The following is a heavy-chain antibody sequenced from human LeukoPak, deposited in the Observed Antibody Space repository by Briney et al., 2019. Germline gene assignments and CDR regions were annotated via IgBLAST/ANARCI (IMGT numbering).Heavy chain of an antibody. J-gene: IGHJ3*01. Sequence: GGSLRLSCAVSGFTFSSYAMHCVRQAPGRGLECGAVISYDGSNKYYADSVKGRFTISRDNSKNTLYLQMNSLRAGDTAIYYCVKELDYYGSTEEYYGGVDAFDFWGQGTMVTVSS. CDR1: GFTFSSYA. V-gene: IGHV3-30-3*01. D-gene: IGHD3-22*01. CDR3: VKELDYYGSTEEYYGGVDAFDF. CDR2: ISYDGSNK.